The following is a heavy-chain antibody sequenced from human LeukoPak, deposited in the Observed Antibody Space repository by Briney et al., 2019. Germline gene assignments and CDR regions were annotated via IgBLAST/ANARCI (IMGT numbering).Heavy chain of an antibody. CDR1: GFTFSSYW. D-gene: IGHD5-12*01. J-gene: IGHJ4*02. CDR2: IKQDGSEK. Sequence: PGGSLRLSCAASGFTFSSYWMSWVRHAPGKGLEWVANIKQDGSEKYYVDSVRGRFTISRDNAKNSLYLQMNSLRAEDTAVYYCARGDWLPLPYAFDHWGQGTLVTVSS. V-gene: IGHV3-7*01. CDR3: ARGDWLPLPYAFDH.